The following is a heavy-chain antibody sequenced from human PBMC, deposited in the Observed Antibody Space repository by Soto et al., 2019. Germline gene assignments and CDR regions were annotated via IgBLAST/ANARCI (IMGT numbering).Heavy chain of an antibody. CDR3: ARVADNAFDI. J-gene: IGHJ3*02. CDR1: GFTFSDYS. V-gene: IGHV3-21*01. Sequence: EVQLVESGGGLVKPGGSLRLSCAASGFTFSDYSMNWVRQAPGKGLEWVSFISSSSSYIYYADSMKGRFTISRDNAKNSLSLQMNSLRAEDTALYYCARVADNAFDIWGLGTMVTVSS. D-gene: IGHD6-19*01. CDR2: ISSSSSYI.